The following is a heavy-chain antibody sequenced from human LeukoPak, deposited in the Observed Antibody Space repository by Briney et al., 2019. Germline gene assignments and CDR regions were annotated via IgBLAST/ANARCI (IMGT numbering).Heavy chain of an antibody. CDR2: ISNDGSHK. J-gene: IGHJ4*02. CDR3: AKDRGGRGHGDYHY. V-gene: IGHV3-30*18. Sequence: GGSLRLSCSASGFTFSNYGMHWVRQAPGKGLEWVAIISNDGSHKYYGDSVKGRFTISRDNSKNSLYLQMYSLRPEDTAVYYCAKDRGGRGHGDYHYWGQGTLVTVSS. CDR1: GFTFSNYG. D-gene: IGHD4-17*01.